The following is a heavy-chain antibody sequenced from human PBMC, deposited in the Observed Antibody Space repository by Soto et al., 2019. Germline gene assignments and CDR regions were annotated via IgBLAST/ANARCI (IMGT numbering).Heavy chain of an antibody. D-gene: IGHD2-15*01. CDR3: ARQDRVVAEGRWFDP. CDR2: IYHSGTT. Sequence: PSETLSLTCLVSGYSITSDFYWGWIREPPGKGLEWIGSIYHSGTTYSDPSLRSRLTISVDKSKNQFSLNLSSVTAADTAVYYCARQDRVVAEGRWFDPWGQGTLVTVSS. V-gene: IGHV4-38-2*01. CDR1: GYSITSDFY. J-gene: IGHJ5*02.